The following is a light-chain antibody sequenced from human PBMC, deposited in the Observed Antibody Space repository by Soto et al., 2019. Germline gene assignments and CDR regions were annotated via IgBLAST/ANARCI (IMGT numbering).Light chain of an antibody. V-gene: IGLV2-8*01. CDR2: GVT. J-gene: IGLJ1*01. CDR1: SSDVGRYDY. CDR3: SSYAGSSNV. Sequence: QSVLTQPPSASGSPGESVTVSCTGASSDVGRYDYVSWYQQHPGKAPKLLIYGVTKRPSGVPDRFSGSKSGNTASLTVSGLQAEDEADYYCSSYAGSSNVFGTGTKVTVL.